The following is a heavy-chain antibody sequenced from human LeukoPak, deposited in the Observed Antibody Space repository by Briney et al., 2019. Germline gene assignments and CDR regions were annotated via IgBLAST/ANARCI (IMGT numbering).Heavy chain of an antibody. Sequence: SGTLSLTCAVYGGSFSGYYWSWIRQPPGKGLECIGEINHSGSTNYNPSLKSRVTISIDTSKNQFSLKLSSVTAADTAVYYCARGSWMIGYNYWGQGTLVTVSS. D-gene: IGHD3-9*01. CDR3: ARGSWMIGYNY. CDR2: INHSGST. J-gene: IGHJ4*02. CDR1: GGSFSGYY. V-gene: IGHV4-34*01.